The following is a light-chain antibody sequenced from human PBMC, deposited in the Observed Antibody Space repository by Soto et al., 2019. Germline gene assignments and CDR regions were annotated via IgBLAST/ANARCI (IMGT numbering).Light chain of an antibody. V-gene: IGLV2-23*02. Sequence: QSALTQPASVSGSPGQSITISCTGTSSDIGNYNLVSWYQQHPGKAPKIMIYEVSKRPSGVSNRFSGSKSGNTASLTISGLQAEDEADYYCCSYARTVIFGGGTKVTVL. CDR2: EVS. J-gene: IGLJ2*01. CDR3: CSYARTVI. CDR1: SSDIGNYNL.